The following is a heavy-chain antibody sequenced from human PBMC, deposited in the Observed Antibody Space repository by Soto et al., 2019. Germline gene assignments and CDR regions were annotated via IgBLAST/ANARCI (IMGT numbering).Heavy chain of an antibody. CDR1: GGSISSYY. J-gene: IGHJ4*02. Sequence: PSETLSLTCTVSGGSISSYYWSWIRQPPGKRLEWIGYIYYSGSTNYNPSLKSRVTISVDTSKNQFSLKLSSVTAADTAVYYCARGIQLGPITYYFDYWGQGTLVTVSS. V-gene: IGHV4-59*01. CDR2: IYYSGST. D-gene: IGHD5-18*01. CDR3: ARGIQLGPITYYFDY.